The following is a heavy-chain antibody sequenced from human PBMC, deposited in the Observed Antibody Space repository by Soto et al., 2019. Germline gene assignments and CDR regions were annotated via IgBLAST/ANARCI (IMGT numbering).Heavy chain of an antibody. D-gene: IGHD3-16*01. J-gene: IGHJ6*01. CDR3: ARDGDGGGDGDGMEV. Sequence: SLTCAVSGGSISSGGYSWSWIRQPPGKGLEWIGYIYHSGSTYYNPSLKSRVTISVDTSKNQFSLKLSSVTAADTAAYSCARDGDGGGDGDGMEVWGRGTRVSVCS. CDR2: IYHSGST. CDR1: GGSISSGGYS. V-gene: IGHV4-30-2*01.